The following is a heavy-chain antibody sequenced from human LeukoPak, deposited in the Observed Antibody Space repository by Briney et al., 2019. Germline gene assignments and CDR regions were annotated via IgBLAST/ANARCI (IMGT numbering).Heavy chain of an antibody. D-gene: IGHD2-2*01. CDR1: GGSFTSYY. CDR3: ARRSSSTSRGAFDI. J-gene: IGHJ3*02. Sequence: SETLSLTCIVSGGSFTSYYWSWIRQPPGKGLEWIGYKSYSGSTNYNPSLKGRATISLDTSKNQFSLKLSSVTAADTAVFYCARRSSSTSRGAFDIWGQGTMVTVSS. V-gene: IGHV4-59*08. CDR2: KSYSGST.